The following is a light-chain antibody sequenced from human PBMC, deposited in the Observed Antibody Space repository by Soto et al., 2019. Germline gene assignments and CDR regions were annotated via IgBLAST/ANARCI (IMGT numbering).Light chain of an antibody. J-gene: IGKJ1*01. CDR1: QSVSSY. CDR2: DAS. V-gene: IGKV3-11*01. CDR3: QQRSNWPPTWT. Sequence: EIVLTQSPATLSLSPGERATLSCRASQSVSSYLGWYQKKPGQAPRLLIYDASNRATGIPARFSGSGSGTDFTLTISSLEPEDFAVYYCQQRSNWPPTWTFGQGTKVEIK.